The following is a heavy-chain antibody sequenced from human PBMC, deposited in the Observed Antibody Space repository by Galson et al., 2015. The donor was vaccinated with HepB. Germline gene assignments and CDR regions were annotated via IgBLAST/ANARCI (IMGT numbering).Heavy chain of an antibody. J-gene: IGHJ3*02. CDR3: ELRVAGVLGGAFDI. CDR2: INAGNGNT. CDR1: GYTFTSYA. V-gene: IGHV1-3*01. Sequence: SVKVSCKASGYTFTSYAMHWVRQAPGQRLEWMGWINAGNGNTKYSQKFQGRVTITRDTSASTAYMELSSLRSEDTAVYYCELRVAGVLGGAFDIWGQGTMVTVSS. D-gene: IGHD6-19*01.